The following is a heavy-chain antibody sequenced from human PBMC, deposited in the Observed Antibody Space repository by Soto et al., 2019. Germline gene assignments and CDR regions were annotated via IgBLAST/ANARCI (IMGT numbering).Heavy chain of an antibody. D-gene: IGHD3-3*01. CDR1: GGSISSYY. CDR3: ARDAPPVTYYDFWSGFPPQYGMDV. V-gene: IGHV4-4*07. CDR2: IYTSGST. J-gene: IGHJ6*02. Sequence: PSETLSLTCTVSGGSISSYYWSWIRQPAGKGLEWIGRIYTSGSTNYNPSLKSRVTMSVDTSKNQFSLKLSSVTAADTAVYYCARDAPPVTYYDFWSGFPPQYGMDVWGQGTTVTVS.